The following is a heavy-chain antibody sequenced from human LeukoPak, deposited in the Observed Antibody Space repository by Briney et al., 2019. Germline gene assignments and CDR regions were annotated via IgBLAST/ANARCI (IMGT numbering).Heavy chain of an antibody. J-gene: IGHJ6*02. Sequence: GRSLRLSCAASGFTFSSYGMHCVRQAPGKGLEWVAVISYDGSNKYYADSVKGRFTISRDNSKNTLYLQMNSLRAEDTAVYYCAKVDKDIVLMEYVGMDVWGQGTTVTVSS. V-gene: IGHV3-30*18. CDR1: GFTFSSYG. D-gene: IGHD2-8*01. CDR3: AKVDKDIVLMEYVGMDV. CDR2: ISYDGSNK.